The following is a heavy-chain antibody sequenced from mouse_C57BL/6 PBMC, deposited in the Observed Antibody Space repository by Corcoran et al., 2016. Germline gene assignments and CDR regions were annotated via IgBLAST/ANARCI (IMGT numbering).Heavy chain of an antibody. J-gene: IGHJ4*01. CDR3: ARWGWLYYYAMDY. D-gene: IGHD2-3*01. CDR2: INTYSGVP. CDR1: GYTFTTYG. Sequence: QIQLVQSGPELKKPGETVKISCKASGYTFTTYGMSWVKQAPGKGLKWMGWINTYSGVPTYADDFKGRFAFSLETSASTAYLQINNLKNEDTATYFCARWGWLYYYAMDYWGQGTSVTVSS. V-gene: IGHV9-3*01.